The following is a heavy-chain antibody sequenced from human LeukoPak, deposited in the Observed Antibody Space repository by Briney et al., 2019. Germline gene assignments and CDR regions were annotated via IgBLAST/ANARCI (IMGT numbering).Heavy chain of an antibody. J-gene: IGHJ3*02. CDR1: GFTFSSYA. CDR2: ISGSGGST. V-gene: IGHV3-23*01. CDR3: AKGGYCSGGSCYSGAFDI. Sequence: GGSLRLSCAASGFTFSSYAMSWVRQAPGKGLEWVSAISGSGGSTYYADSVKGRFTISRDNSKNTLYLQMNSLRAEDMAVYYCAKGGYCSGGSCYSGAFDIWGQGTMVTVSS. D-gene: IGHD2-15*01.